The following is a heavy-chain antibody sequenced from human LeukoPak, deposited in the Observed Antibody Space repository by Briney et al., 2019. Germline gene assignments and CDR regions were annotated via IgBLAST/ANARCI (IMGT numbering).Heavy chain of an antibody. V-gene: IGHV1-2*04. CDR1: GYTFTGYY. Sequence: AASVKVSCKASGYTFTGYYMHWVRQAPGQGLEWMGWINPNSGGTNYAQKFQGWVTMTRDTSISTAYMELSRLRSDDTAVYYCARAIYGSGIHYYYGMDVWGQGTTVTVSS. J-gene: IGHJ6*02. CDR2: INPNSGGT. CDR3: ARAIYGSGIHYYYGMDV. D-gene: IGHD3-10*01.